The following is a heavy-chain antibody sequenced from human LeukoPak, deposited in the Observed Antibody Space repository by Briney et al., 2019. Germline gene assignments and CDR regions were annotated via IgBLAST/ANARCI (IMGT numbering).Heavy chain of an antibody. CDR1: GYTFTSYD. Sequence: ASVKVSCKASGYTFTSYDINWVRQATGQGLEWMGWMNPNSGNTGYAQKFQGRVTMTRNTSISTAYMELSSLRSEDTPVYYCARVTAAAGIGNSYYYYYMDVWGKGTTVTVSS. CDR2: MNPNSGNT. J-gene: IGHJ6*03. CDR3: ARVTAAAGIGNSYYYYYMDV. V-gene: IGHV1-8*01. D-gene: IGHD6-13*01.